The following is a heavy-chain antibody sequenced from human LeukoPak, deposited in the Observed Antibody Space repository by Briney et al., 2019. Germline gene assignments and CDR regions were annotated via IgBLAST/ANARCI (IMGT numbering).Heavy chain of an antibody. CDR3: ARGPTVTTELDY. CDR1: GGTFSSYA. Sequence: SVKISCKASGGTFSSYATSWVRQAPGQGLEWMGGIIPIFGTANYAQKFQGRVTITVDKSTSTAYMELSSLRSEDTAVYYCARGPTVTTELDYWGQGTLVTVSS. D-gene: IGHD4-17*01. J-gene: IGHJ4*02. CDR2: IIPIFGTA. V-gene: IGHV1-69*06.